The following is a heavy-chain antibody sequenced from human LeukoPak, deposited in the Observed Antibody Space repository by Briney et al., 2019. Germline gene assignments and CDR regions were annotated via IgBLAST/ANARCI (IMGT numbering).Heavy chain of an antibody. CDR3: AKDWYSRFDY. J-gene: IGHJ4*02. V-gene: IGHV3-23*01. D-gene: IGHD6-13*01. CDR2: IFGSGGST. Sequence: PGGSLRLSCAASGFTFSSYAMYWVRQAPGKGLEWVSGIFGSGGSTHYADSVKGRFTISRDNSKNTVYLQMNSLRAEDTAVYYCAKDWYSRFDYWGQGTLVTVSS. CDR1: GFTFSSYA.